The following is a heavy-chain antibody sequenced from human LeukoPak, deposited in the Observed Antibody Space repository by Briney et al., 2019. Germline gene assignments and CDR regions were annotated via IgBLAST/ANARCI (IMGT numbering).Heavy chain of an antibody. CDR1: GISIRQSW. V-gene: IGHV3-7*01. Sequence: PGGSLRLSCEASGISIRQSWMSWVRQTPGKGLEWVANVDLDGSEKYYMDSVKGRFTISKDNAKNSLSLQMNSLRVEDTAVYYCARVGHYYNYFDPWGQGTLVTVSS. D-gene: IGHD4-17*01. J-gene: IGHJ5*02. CDR3: ARVGHYYNYFDP. CDR2: VDLDGSEK.